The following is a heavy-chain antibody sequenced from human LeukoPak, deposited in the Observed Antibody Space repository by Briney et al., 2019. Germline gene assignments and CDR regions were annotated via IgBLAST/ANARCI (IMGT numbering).Heavy chain of an antibody. CDR2: IYYSGST. Sequence: SETLSLTCTVSGGSISSSSYYWGWIRQPPGKGLEWIGRIYYSGSTYYNPALKSRVTISVDTSNNQFSLKLSSVTAADTDVYYCARGVYDFWSGYYPPAEYYYYMDVWGKGTTVTVSS. D-gene: IGHD3-3*01. J-gene: IGHJ6*03. V-gene: IGHV4-39*07. CDR3: ARGVYDFWSGYYPPAEYYYYMDV. CDR1: GGSISSSSYY.